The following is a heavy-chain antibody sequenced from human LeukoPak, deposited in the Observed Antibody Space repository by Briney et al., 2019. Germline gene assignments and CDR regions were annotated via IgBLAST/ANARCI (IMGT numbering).Heavy chain of an antibody. CDR1: GDSLSTYH. CDR2: IYNGGSN. D-gene: IGHD5-18*01. J-gene: IGHJ5*02. V-gene: IGHV4-59*01. CDR3: ARDRRHSYGAYLDP. Sequence: SETLSLTCTVSGDSLSTYHWNWVRQPPGKGLEWIGDIYNGGSNNYNPSLESRVTISLDTSKNQFSLKLTSVTAADTAVYYCARDRRHSYGAYLDPWGRGTLVTVSA.